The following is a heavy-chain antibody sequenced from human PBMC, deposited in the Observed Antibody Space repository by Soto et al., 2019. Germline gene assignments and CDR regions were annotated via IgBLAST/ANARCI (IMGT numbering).Heavy chain of an antibody. D-gene: IGHD4-17*01. CDR2: INAGNGNT. V-gene: IGHV1-3*01. CDR3: ARAQDYGDYADAFDI. CDR1: GYTFTSYA. J-gene: IGHJ3*02. Sequence: GASVKVSCKASGYTFTSYAMHWVRQAPGQRLEWMGWINAGNGNTKYSQKFQGRVTITRDTSTSTAYMELSSLRSEDTAVYYCARAQDYGDYADAFDIWGQGTMVTVSS.